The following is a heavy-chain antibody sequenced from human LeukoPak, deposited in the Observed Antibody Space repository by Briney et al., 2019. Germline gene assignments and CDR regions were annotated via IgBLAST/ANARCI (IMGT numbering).Heavy chain of an antibody. V-gene: IGHV1-2*02. CDR2: ITPNSGGT. D-gene: IGHD3-3*01. J-gene: IGHJ5*02. Sequence: GASVKVSCKASGYTFTGYYMHWVRQAPGQGLEWMGWITPNSGGTNYAQKFQGRVTMTRDTSISTAYMELSRLRSDDTAVYYCARRNGITIFGVLRGTEFDPWGQGTLVTVSS. CDR1: GYTFTGYY. CDR3: ARRNGITIFGVLRGTEFDP.